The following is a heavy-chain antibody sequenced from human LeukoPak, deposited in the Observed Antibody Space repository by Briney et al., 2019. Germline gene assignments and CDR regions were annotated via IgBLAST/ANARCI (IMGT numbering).Heavy chain of an antibody. D-gene: IGHD4-17*01. J-gene: IGHJ4*02. V-gene: IGHV3-21*01. CDR3: ARAGSYGDLTGSTDY. CDR1: GFTFSSYS. Sequence: KPGRSLRLSCAASGFTFSSYSMNWVRQAPGKGLEWVSSISSSSSYIYYADSVKGRFTISRDNAKNSLYLQMNSLRAEDTAVYYCARAGSYGDLTGSTDYWGQGTLVTVSS. CDR2: ISSSSSYI.